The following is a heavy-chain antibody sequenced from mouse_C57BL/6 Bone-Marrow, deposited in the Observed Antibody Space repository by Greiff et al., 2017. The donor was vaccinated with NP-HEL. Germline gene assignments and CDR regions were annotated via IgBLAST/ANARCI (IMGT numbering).Heavy chain of an antibody. CDR2: IDPETGGT. Sequence: VQLQQSGAELVRPGASVTLSCKASGYTFTDYEMHWVKQTPVHGLEWIGAIDPETGGTAYNQKFKGKAILTADKSSSTAYMELRSLTSEDSAVDCCTRRYYGSLAMDYWGQGTSVTVSS. D-gene: IGHD1-1*01. J-gene: IGHJ4*01. CDR1: GYTFTDYE. CDR3: TRRYYGSLAMDY. V-gene: IGHV1-15*01.